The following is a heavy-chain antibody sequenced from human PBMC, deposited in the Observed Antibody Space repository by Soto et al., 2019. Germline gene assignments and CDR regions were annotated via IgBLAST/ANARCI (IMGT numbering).Heavy chain of an antibody. D-gene: IGHD2-15*01. V-gene: IGHV4-61*01. J-gene: IGHJ4*02. CDR2: IYYSGST. CDR3: ARAPSLVAYYFDY. Sequence: SETLSLTCTVSGGSVSSGSYYWSWIRQPPGKGLGWIGYIYYSGSTNYNPSLKSRVTISVDTSKNQFSLKLSSVTAADTAVYYCARAPSLVAYYFDYWGQGXLVTVYS. CDR1: GGSVSSGSYY.